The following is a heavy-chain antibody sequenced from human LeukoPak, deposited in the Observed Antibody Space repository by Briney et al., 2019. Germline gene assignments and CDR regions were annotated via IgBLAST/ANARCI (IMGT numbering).Heavy chain of an antibody. CDR1: GFTFSSYA. Sequence: QPGGSLGLSCAASGFTFSSYAMSWVRQAPGKGLEWVPGISGSGGSTYYADSVKGRFTISRDNSKNRLYLQMNSLRAEDTAVYYCAKRPRGNYLDPFDYWGQGTLVTVSS. V-gene: IGHV3-23*01. CDR3: AKRPRGNYLDPFDY. D-gene: IGHD3-10*01. CDR2: ISGSGGST. J-gene: IGHJ4*02.